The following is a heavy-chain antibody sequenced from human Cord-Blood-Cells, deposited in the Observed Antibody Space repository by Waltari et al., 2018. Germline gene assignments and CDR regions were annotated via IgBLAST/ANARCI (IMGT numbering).Heavy chain of an antibody. D-gene: IGHD6-6*01. CDR3: AREGIYGSSFDY. Sequence: QVQLVESGGGVVQPGRSLRLSCAASGFTFSSYAMHWVRQAPGKGTEWVAVISYDGSNKYYADSVKGRFTISRDNSKNTLYLQMNSLRAEDTAVYYCAREGIYGSSFDYWGQGTLVTVSS. V-gene: IGHV3-30-3*01. J-gene: IGHJ4*02. CDR2: ISYDGSNK. CDR1: GFTFSSYA.